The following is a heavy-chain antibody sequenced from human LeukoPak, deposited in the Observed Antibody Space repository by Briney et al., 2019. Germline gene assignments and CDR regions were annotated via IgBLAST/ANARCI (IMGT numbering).Heavy chain of an antibody. CDR2: IGNMHRGGHGDA. J-gene: IGHJ4*02. V-gene: IGHV4-38-2*01. CDR3: ARRWDRIQYDEYLDY. CDR1: GFSISSGHF. Sequence: PSETLSLTCSVSGFSISSGHFWAWIRQTPGKGLEWIGSIGNMHRGGHGDAYYNPSLKSRASLSVDTSRNQFSLRLPSVTAADAAIYYCARRWDRIQYDEYLDYWGQGMLVTVSP. D-gene: IGHD3-16*01.